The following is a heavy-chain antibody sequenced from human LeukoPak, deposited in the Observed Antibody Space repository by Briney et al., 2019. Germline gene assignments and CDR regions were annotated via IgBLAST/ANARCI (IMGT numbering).Heavy chain of an antibody. D-gene: IGHD3-3*01. J-gene: IGHJ4*02. CDR3: ASQSFGVEDY. CDR1: GYTFTSYD. CDR2: MNPNSDNT. V-gene: IGHV1-8*01. Sequence: ASVKVSCKASGYTFTSYDINWVRQATGQGLEWMGWMNPNSDNTDYAQKFQGRVTMTRNTSISTAYMELSSLRSEDTAVYYCASQSFGVEDYWGQGTLVTVSS.